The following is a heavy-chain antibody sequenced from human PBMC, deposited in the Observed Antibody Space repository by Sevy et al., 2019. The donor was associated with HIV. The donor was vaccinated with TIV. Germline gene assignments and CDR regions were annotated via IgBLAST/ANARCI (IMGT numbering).Heavy chain of an antibody. V-gene: IGHV4-59*08. CDR2: VSHSGNT. J-gene: IGHJ4*02. D-gene: IGHD2-2*02. CDR1: GDSINTYY. Sequence: SETLSLTCTVSGDSINTYYWSWIRQPPGKGLEWIGYVSHSGNTNYNPSLKSRVSISVDTSTIKFSLKVKSVTAADTAVYDCARLRWDLVVVPGATPGCYFDSWGQGTLVTVSS. CDR3: ARLRWDLVVVPGATPGCYFDS.